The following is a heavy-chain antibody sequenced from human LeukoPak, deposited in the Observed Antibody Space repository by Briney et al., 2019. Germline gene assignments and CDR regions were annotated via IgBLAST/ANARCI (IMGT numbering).Heavy chain of an antibody. CDR1: GYSFTSYW. CDR3: ARGVSPWQTDLDY. J-gene: IGHJ4*02. Sequence: GGSPKISCKGSGYSFTSYWIGWVRQMPGKGLEWMGIIYPGDSDTRYSPSFQGQVTISADKSISTAYLQWSSLKASDTVIYCWARGVSPWQTDLDYRGQVILVTVSS. V-gene: IGHV5-51*01. D-gene: IGHD2-8*01. CDR2: IYPGDSDT.